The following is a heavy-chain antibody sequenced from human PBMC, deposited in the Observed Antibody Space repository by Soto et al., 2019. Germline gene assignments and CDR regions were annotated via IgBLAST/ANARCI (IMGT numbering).Heavy chain of an antibody. J-gene: IGHJ4*02. CDR3: VRDTMWASAAASLDY. CDR1: GFTFSTYE. D-gene: IGHD1-26*01. CDR2: ISVSGNII. Sequence: GGSLRLSCAASGFTFSTYEFNWVRQAPGRGLEWISYISVSGNIIKYAESVKGRFTISRDNAENSLHLHMSNLRVDDTALYFCVRDTMWASAAASLDYWGQGTQVTVSS. V-gene: IGHV3-48*03.